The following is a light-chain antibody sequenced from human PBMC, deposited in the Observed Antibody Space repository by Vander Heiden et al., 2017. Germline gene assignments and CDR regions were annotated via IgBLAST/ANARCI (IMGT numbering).Light chain of an antibody. V-gene: IGKV1-39*01. CDR1: QSISSY. CDR2: AAS. CDR3: QQSYSTPWT. Sequence: IQMTQSPSSLSASVGDRVTITCRASQSISSYLNWYQHKPGKATKLLIYAASSLQSVVPSSFSVSGSGTDFTLTISSLQPEDFATYYCQQSYSTPWTFGQGTKVEIK. J-gene: IGKJ1*01.